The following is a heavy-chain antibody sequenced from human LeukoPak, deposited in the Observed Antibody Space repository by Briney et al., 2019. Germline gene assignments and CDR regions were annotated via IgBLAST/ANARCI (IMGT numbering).Heavy chain of an antibody. D-gene: IGHD6-13*01. V-gene: IGHV1-2*02. CDR1: GYTFTGYY. Sequence: ASVNVSCKASGYTFTGYYMHWVRQAPGQGLEWMGWINPNSGDTRYAQKFQGRVTMTRDTSISTAYMELTRLRSDDSAVYYCARGETEETGTRPDAFDIWGQGTMVTVSS. CDR3: ARGETEETGTRPDAFDI. CDR2: INPNSGDT. J-gene: IGHJ3*02.